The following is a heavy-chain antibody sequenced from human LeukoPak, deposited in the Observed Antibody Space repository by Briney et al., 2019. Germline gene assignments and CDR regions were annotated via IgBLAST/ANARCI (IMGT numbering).Heavy chain of an antibody. V-gene: IGHV1-2*02. CDR3: ARTGKGDCSGGSCYGAFDI. CDR2: INPNSGGT. J-gene: IGHJ3*02. CDR1: GYTFTGYY. D-gene: IGHD2-15*01. Sequence: ASVKVSCKASGYTFTGYYMHWVRQAPGQGLEWMGWINPNSGGTNYAQKFQGRVTMTRDTSTSIVYMELSSLRSEDTAVYYCARTGKGDCSGGSCYGAFDIWGQGTMVTVSS.